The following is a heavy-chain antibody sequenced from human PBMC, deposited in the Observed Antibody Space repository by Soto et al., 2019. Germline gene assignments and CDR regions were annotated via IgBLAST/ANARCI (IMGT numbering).Heavy chain of an antibody. V-gene: IGHV1-69*01. CDR1: GGTFRSYA. CDR2: IIPLFDTS. Sequence: QVQLVQSGTEVKKPGSSVKVSCKASGGTFRSYAISWLRQVPGQGLEWMGWIIPLFDTSTYAQKCQGRVTITGDESPSPAYIEVECLRHEDTAVYYCVRFFSRDSDTPSFKHDGMDVWGQVATVTVSS. J-gene: IGHJ6*02. CDR3: VRFFSRDSDTPSFKHDGMDV. D-gene: IGHD2-21*02.